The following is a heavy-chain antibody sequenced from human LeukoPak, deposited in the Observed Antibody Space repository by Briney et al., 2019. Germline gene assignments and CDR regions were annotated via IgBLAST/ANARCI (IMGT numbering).Heavy chain of an antibody. CDR2: INTDGSDT. CDR1: GFTFSSYW. Sequence: PGGSLRLSCAASGFTFSSYWMHWVRQAPGKGLVWVSRINTDGSDTSYADSVKGRFTISRDNAKNTLYLQMNSLRVEDTAAYYCATSRSFDYWGQGTLVTVSS. V-gene: IGHV3-74*01. J-gene: IGHJ4*02. D-gene: IGHD2-2*01. CDR3: ATSRSFDY.